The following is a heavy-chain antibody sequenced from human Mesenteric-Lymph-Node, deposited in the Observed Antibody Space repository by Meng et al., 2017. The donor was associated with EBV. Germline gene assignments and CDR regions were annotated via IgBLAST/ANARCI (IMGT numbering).Heavy chain of an antibody. J-gene: IGHJ5*02. CDR3: ARDNIAVAGMSNWFDP. V-gene: IGHV1-69*18. CDR2: FLPVFGTA. Sequence: QGHLVQSGAEVKKPGSSGKVSCKAYGGSFSSYAISWLRQAPGQGLEWMGTFLPVFGTADYAQKFQGRVTITADESTSTVYMEVRSLRSDDTAVYFCARDNIAVAGMSNWFDPWGQGTLVTVSS. CDR1: GGSFSSYA. D-gene: IGHD6-19*01.